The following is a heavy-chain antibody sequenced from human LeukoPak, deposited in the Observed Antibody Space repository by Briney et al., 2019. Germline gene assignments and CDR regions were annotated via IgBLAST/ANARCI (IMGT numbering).Heavy chain of an antibody. D-gene: IGHD1-26*01. J-gene: IGHJ4*02. CDR3: ARGEVGATDY. CDR1: GYTFTSYD. CDR2: MNPNSGNT. Sequence: ASVKVSCKASGYTFTSYDINWARQATGQGLEWMGWMNPNSGNTGYAQKFQGRVTMTRDTSISTAYMELSRLRSDDTAVYYCARGEVGATDYWGQGTLVTVSS. V-gene: IGHV1-8*01.